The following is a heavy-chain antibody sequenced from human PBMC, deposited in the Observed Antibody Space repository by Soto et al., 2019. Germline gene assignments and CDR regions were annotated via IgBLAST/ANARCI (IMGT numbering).Heavy chain of an antibody. V-gene: IGHV1-69*12. CDR2: IIPIFGTA. J-gene: IGHJ6*02. CDR3: ARGNSLPLYYHGMDV. Sequence: QVKLVQSGAEVKKPGSSVKVSCKASGGTFSSYAISWVRQAPGQGLEWMGGIIPIFGTANYAQKFQGRVTIPADESTSTAFMELSSLRSEDTAVYYCARGNSLPLYYHGMDVWGQGTTVTVSS. CDR1: GGTFSSYA. D-gene: IGHD4-4*01.